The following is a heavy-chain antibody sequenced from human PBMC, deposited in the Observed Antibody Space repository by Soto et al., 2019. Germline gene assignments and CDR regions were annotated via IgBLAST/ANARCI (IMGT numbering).Heavy chain of an antibody. Sequence: GGSLRLSCAASGFTFSSYAMSWVRQAPGKGLEWVSAISGSGGSTYYADSVKGRFTISRDNSKNTLYLQMNSLRAEDTAVYYRENCFRGYLGVAQISFYQWARGTVLTISA. D-gene: IGHD3-22*01. CDR3: ENCFRGYLGVAQISFYQ. J-gene: IGHJ4*02. CDR1: GFTFSSYA. V-gene: IGHV3-23*01. CDR2: ISGSGGST.